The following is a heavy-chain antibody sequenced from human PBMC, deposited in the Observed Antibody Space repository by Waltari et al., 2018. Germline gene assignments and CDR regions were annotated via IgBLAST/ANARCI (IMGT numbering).Heavy chain of an antibody. V-gene: IGHV4-59*01. CDR1: GGSISSYY. CDR2: LYYSGST. CDR3: ARDEYNGSGADYYYGMDV. J-gene: IGHJ6*02. Sequence: QVQLQESGPGLVKPSETLSLTCTVSGGSISSYYWSWIRQPPGKGLEWIGYLYYSGSTTDNPAPTSRVTISVDTSKNRFSLKLSSVTAADTAVYYCARDEYNGSGADYYYGMDVWGQGTTVTVSS. D-gene: IGHD3-10*01.